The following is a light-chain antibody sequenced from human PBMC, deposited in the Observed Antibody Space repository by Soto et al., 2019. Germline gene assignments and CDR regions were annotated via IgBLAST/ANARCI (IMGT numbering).Light chain of an antibody. J-gene: IGKJ2*01. CDR2: GAS. Sequence: EILMTQSPGTLSVSPGERVTLSCRASQSVSTNLAWYQQKPGQAPRLLIYGASTRATDTPARFSGSGSGTDFSLTITSLQSEDSAVYYCQHYNSWPRYTFGRGTKVEIK. CDR1: QSVSTN. V-gene: IGKV3-15*01. CDR3: QHYNSWPRYT.